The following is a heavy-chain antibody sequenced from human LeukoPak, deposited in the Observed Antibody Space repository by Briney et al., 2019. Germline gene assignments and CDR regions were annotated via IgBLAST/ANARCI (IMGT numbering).Heavy chain of an antibody. V-gene: IGHV3-48*03. D-gene: IGHD3-10*01. CDR1: GFTFSSYE. CDR2: ISSSGSTI. CDR3: ARFPGADYFDY. Sequence: GGSLRLSCAASGFTFSSYEMNWVRQAPGKGLEWISYISSSGSTIYYADSVKGRFTISRDNPKNSLYLQMNSLRAGDTAVYYCARFPGADYFDYWGREPWSPSPQ. J-gene: IGHJ4*02.